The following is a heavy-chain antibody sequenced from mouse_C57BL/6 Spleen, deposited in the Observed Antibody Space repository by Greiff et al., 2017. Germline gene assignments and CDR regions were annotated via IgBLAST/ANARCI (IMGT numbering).Heavy chain of an antibody. J-gene: IGHJ1*03. CDR1: GFNIKDDY. V-gene: IGHV14-4*01. Sequence: VQLKQSGAELVRPGASVKLSCTASGFNIKDDYMHWVKQRPEQGLEWIGWIDPENGDTEYASKFQGQATITADTSSNTAYLQLSSLTSEDTAVYYCTTCSNYCYWYFDVWGTGTTVTVSS. CDR2: IDPENGDT. CDR3: TTCSNYCYWYFDV. D-gene: IGHD2-5*01.